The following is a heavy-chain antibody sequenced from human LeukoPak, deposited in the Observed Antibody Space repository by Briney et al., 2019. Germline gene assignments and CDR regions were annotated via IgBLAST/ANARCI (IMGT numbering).Heavy chain of an antibody. CDR1: GGSVSSGSYY. Sequence: SETLSLTCTVSGGSVSSGSYYWSWIRQPPGKGLEWIGYIYYGGSTNYNPSLKSRVTISVDTSKNQFSLKLSSVTAADTAVYYCARVWSGYENYYYYGMDVWGQGTTVTVSS. CDR2: IYYGGST. CDR3: ARVWSGYENYYYYGMDV. D-gene: IGHD5-12*01. J-gene: IGHJ6*02. V-gene: IGHV4-61*01.